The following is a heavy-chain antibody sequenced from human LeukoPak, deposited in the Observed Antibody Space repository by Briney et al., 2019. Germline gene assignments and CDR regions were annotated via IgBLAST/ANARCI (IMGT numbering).Heavy chain of an antibody. CDR1: GFTFTSNA. CDR2: ITGSGDTT. J-gene: IGHJ4*02. D-gene: IGHD3-22*01. V-gene: IGHV3-23*01. CDR3: AKAYGTNGYYQLPIDF. Sequence: PGGSLRLSCAASGFTFTSNAMTWVRQAPGKGLECVSAITGSGDTTYYADSVKGRFTISRDNSRNTLYRQLNNLRAEDTAVYYCAKAYGTNGYYQLPIDFWGQGTLVTVSS.